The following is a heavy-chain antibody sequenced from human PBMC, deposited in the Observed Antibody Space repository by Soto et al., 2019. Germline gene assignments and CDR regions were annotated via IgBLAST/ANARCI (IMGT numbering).Heavy chain of an antibody. D-gene: IGHD6-19*01. Sequence: QVQLVQSGAEVKKPGSSVKVSCKASGGTFSSYTISWVRQAPGQGLEWMGRIIPILGIANYAQKFQGRVTITADKSTSTAYMELSSLRSVDTAVYYVARDSGIAEAGIFDYWGQGTLVTVSS. CDR2: IIPILGIA. V-gene: IGHV1-69*08. J-gene: IGHJ4*02. CDR1: GGTFSSYT. CDR3: ARDSGIAEAGIFDY.